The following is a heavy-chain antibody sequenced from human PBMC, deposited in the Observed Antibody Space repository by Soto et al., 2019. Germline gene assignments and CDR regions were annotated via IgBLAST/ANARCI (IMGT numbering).Heavy chain of an antibody. Sequence: HPGGSLRLSCAASGFTFSSYARSWVRQAPGKGLEWVSAISGSGGSTYYADSVKGRFTISRDKSKNTLYLQMNSLRAEDTAVYYCAKELGSSTSWFPGTVNYGMDVWGQGTTVTVSS. CDR2: ISGSGGST. D-gene: IGHD2-2*01. V-gene: IGHV3-23*01. CDR1: GFTFSSYA. J-gene: IGHJ6*02. CDR3: AKELGSSTSWFPGTVNYGMDV.